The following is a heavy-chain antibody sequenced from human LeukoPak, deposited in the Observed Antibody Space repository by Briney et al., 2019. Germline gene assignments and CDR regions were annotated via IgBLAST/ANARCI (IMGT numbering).Heavy chain of an antibody. D-gene: IGHD2-21*02. CDR2: ISSSSSYI. J-gene: IGHJ6*02. CDR1: GFTFSSYS. Sequence: GGSQRLSCAASGFTFSSYSMNWVRQAPGKGLEWVSSISSSSSYIYYADSVKGRFTISRDNAKNSLYLQMNSLRAEDTAVYYCASSDLADYYYYGMDVWGQGTTVTVSS. CDR3: ASSDLADYYYYGMDV. V-gene: IGHV3-21*01.